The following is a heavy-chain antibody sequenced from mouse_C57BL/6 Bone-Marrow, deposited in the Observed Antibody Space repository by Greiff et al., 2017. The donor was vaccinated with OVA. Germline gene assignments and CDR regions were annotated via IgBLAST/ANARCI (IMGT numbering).Heavy chain of an antibody. J-gene: IGHJ4*01. CDR1: GYTFTSYT. CDR2: INPSSGYT. CDR3: ARFSYYSNYDYAMDY. Sequence: LQESGAELARPGASVKMSCKASGYTFTSYTMHWVKQRPGQGLEWIGYINPSSGYTKYNQKFKDKATLTADKSSSTAYMQLSSLTSEDSAVYYCARFSYYSNYDYAMDYWGQGTSVTVSS. V-gene: IGHV1-4*01. D-gene: IGHD2-5*01.